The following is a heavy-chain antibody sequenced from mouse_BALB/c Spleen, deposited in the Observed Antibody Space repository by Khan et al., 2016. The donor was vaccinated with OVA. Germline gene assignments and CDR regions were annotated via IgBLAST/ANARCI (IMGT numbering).Heavy chain of an antibody. CDR2: INYSGGT. V-gene: IGHV3-2*02. CDR3: ARWIAY. CDR1: GYSITSDYA. J-gene: IGHJ3*01. Sequence: EVQLQESGPGLVKPSQSLSLTCTVTGYSITSDYAWNWIRQFPGNKLEWMGYINYSGGTSYLPSLKRRISITRDTSKNQFFLQLDSVTTEDSATYYCARWIAYWGQGTLVTVS.